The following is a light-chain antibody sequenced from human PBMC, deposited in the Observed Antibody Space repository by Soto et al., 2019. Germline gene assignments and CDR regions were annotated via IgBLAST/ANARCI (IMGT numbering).Light chain of an antibody. CDR3: QQYHSYPTT. CDR2: EAS. J-gene: IGKJ1*01. CDR1: QNINKW. V-gene: IGKV1-5*03. Sequence: DIQMTQSPSTLSASVGDRVTITCRASQNINKWLAWYQQKPGKAPKLLIFEASSLESGVPSRFRGSGYETDFTLTISSLQPEDFATYHCQQYHSYPTTFGQGTKV.